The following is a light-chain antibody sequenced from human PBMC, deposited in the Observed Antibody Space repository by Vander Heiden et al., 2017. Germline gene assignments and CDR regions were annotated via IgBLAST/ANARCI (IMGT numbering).Light chain of an antibody. J-gene: IGKJ1*01. CDR3: LQHNSYPPL. Sequence: IQMPQSLPAMAASVRDRVTITRRASQRINNYLAWFQQKRGKVPKRMIYAASSLQSGVPSRFSSSGSGTEFTLTISSLQPEDFATYYCLQHNSYPPLFGQGTKVEIK. CDR1: QRINNY. CDR2: AAS. V-gene: IGKV1-17*03.